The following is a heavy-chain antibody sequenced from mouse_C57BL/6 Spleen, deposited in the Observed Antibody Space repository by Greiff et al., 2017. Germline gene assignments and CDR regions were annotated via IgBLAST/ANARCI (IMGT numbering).Heavy chain of an antibody. J-gene: IGHJ1*03. V-gene: IGHV2-9-1*01. D-gene: IGHD2-4*01. Sequence: VQLQESGPGLVAPSQSLSITCTVSGFSLTSYAISWVRQPPGKGLEWLGVIWTGGGTNYNSALKSRLSISKDHSKSQVFLKMNSLQTDDTARYYCARNGRRDYDGYFDVWGTGTTVTVSS. CDR2: IWTGGGT. CDR1: GFSLTSYA. CDR3: ARNGRRDYDGYFDV.